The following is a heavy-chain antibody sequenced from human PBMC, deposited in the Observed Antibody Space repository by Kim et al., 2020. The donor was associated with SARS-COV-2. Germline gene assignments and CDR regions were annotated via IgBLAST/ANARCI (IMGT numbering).Heavy chain of an antibody. Sequence: ASVKVSCKISENTLSQFSMHWVRQSPGKGLEWMGSYDPQDGESIFAQRFQDRLTVTEDTSTDTLYMDLSSLKYEDSALYYCAASPPGGGLNCFDHWGQGSLVIVSS. CDR2: YDPQDGES. CDR3: AASPPGGGLNCFDH. V-gene: IGHV1-24*01. J-gene: IGHJ4*02. CDR1: ENTLSQFS. D-gene: IGHD2-15*01.